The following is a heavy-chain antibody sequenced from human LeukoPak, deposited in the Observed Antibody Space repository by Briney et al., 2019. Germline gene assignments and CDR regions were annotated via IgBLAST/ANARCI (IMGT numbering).Heavy chain of an antibody. Sequence: GGSLRLSCAASGFTFDDYGMSWVRHAPGKGLEGVSGINWNGGSTVYADSVKGRFTISRDNAKNSLYLQMNSLRAEDTALYHCARVTVIAVSGTFDPWGQGTLVTVSS. D-gene: IGHD6-19*01. J-gene: IGHJ5*02. CDR2: INWNGGST. V-gene: IGHV3-20*01. CDR1: GFTFDDYG. CDR3: ARVTVIAVSGTFDP.